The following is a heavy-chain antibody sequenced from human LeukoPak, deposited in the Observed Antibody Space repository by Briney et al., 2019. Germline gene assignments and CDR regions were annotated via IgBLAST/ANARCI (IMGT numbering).Heavy chain of an antibody. CDR3: ARLVRGLGAEHFDY. CDR2: IYYSGST. CDR1: GGSISSSSYY. D-gene: IGHD3-10*01. V-gene: IGHV4-39*01. J-gene: IGHJ4*02. Sequence: SETLSLTCTVSGGSISSSSYYWGWIRQPPGKGLEWIGSIYYSGSTYYNPSLKSRVTISVDTSKNQFSLKLSSVTAADTAVYYCARLVRGLGAEHFDYWGQGTLVTVSS.